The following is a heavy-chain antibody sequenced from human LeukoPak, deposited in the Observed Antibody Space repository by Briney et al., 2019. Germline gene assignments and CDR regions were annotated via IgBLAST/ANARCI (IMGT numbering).Heavy chain of an antibody. V-gene: IGHV3-66*03. D-gene: IGHD2-2*02. Sequence: GGSLRLSCAASGFTVSSNYMSWVRQAPGKGLEWVSVIYSSGSTYYADSVKGRFTISRDNSKNTLYLQMNSLRAEDTAVYYCAAYCSSTSCYMPDWFDPWGQGTLVTVSS. CDR1: GFTVSSNY. CDR2: IYSSGST. CDR3: AAYCSSTSCYMPDWFDP. J-gene: IGHJ5*02.